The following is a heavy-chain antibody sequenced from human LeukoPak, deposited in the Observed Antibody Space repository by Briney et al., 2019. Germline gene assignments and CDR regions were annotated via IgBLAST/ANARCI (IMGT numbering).Heavy chain of an antibody. CDR3: ARSTRKDGFDY. D-gene: IGHD1-26*01. Sequence: PSETRSLTRTVSGGSISSSSYYWGWIRHPPGKGLEWIGSIYYSGSTYYNPSLKSRVTISVDTSKNQFSLKLSSVTAADTAVYYCARSTRKDGFDYWGQGTLVTVSS. CDR2: IYYSGST. CDR1: GGSISSSSYY. V-gene: IGHV4-39*07. J-gene: IGHJ4*02.